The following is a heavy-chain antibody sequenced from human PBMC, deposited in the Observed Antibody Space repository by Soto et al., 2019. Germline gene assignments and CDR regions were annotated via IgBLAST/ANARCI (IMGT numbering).Heavy chain of an antibody. D-gene: IGHD2-21*02. CDR3: ARDGMTTGDT. V-gene: IGHV4-4*07. Sequence: SETLSLTCIVSGVSVRSYTWSWVRQPANKGLEWIGRVFSSVSATYNPSLKSRVSISMDTPENRISLKLDSVAAADAGVYFCARDGMTTGDTWGPGTLVTVSS. CDR2: VFSSVSA. J-gene: IGHJ4*02. CDR1: GVSVRSYT.